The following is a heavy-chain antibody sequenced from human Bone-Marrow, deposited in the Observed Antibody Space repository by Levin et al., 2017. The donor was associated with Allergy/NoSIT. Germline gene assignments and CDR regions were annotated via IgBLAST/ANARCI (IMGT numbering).Heavy chain of an antibody. D-gene: IGHD2-8*01. J-gene: IGHJ4*02. CDR2: IDWDDDK. CDR1: GFSLSTSGMR. V-gene: IGHV2-70*04. CDR3: ARVPRYCTNGVCADPFDY. Sequence: QTLSLTCTFSGFSLSTSGMRVSWIRQPPGKALEWLARIDWDDDKFYSTSLKTRLTISKDTSKNQVVLTMTNMDPVDTATYYCARVPRYCTNGVCADPFDYWGQGTLVTVSS.